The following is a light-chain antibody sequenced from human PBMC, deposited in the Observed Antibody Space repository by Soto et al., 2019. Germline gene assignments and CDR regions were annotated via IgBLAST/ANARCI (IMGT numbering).Light chain of an antibody. CDR3: AAWDDSIWV. CDR2: SDN. Sequence: QSVLTQPPSASGTPGQRVTISCSGSNSNIGSHTVNWYQQLPGTAPKLLMYSDNQRPSGVPDRFSGSKSGTSASLAISGLKSDDEADYYCAAWDDSIWVFGGGTKVTV. V-gene: IGLV1-44*01. CDR1: NSNIGSHT. J-gene: IGLJ3*02.